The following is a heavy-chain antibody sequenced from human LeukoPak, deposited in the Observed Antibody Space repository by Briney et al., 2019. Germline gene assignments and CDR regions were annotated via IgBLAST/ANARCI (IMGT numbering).Heavy chain of an antibody. CDR1: GFTFITHA. J-gene: IGHJ4*02. V-gene: IGHV3-23*03. CDR2: IYSGGST. D-gene: IGHD4-23*01. CDR3: ASDGGNSEAFDY. Sequence: GGSLRLSCAASGFTFITHAMSWFRQAPGKGLEWVSVIYSGGSTYYADSVKGRFAISRDNSKNTLYLQMNGLRAEDAAVYYCASDGGNSEAFDYWGQGTLVTVSS.